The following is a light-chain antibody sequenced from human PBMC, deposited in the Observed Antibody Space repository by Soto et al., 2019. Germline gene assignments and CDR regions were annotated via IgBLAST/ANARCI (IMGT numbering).Light chain of an antibody. J-gene: IGKJ5*01. CDR1: QDISTW. CDR2: AAS. CDR3: QQYNYWPPKIT. V-gene: IGKV1-12*01. Sequence: DIQMTQTPSSVSASVGDRVTITCRGSQDISTWLAWYQQKPGKAPKLLIYAASSLQSGVPSRFSGSGSGTEFTRTISSLQSEEFAVYYCQQYNYWPPKITLGQGTRLEIK.